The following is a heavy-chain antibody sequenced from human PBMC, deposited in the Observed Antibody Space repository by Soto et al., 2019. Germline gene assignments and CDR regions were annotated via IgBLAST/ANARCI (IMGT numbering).Heavy chain of an antibody. J-gene: IGHJ6*02. CDR3: ATHGATTMARGAMKHYYYVMDV. Sequence: GASVKVSCKASGGIFSSFTISWVRQTPGQGLEWLGGIIPIFDTPTYAQNFQGRVTITADKSTNTVYMELSSLRSGDTAVYYCATHGATTMARGAMKHYYYVMDVWGQGTTVTVSS. CDR1: GGIFSSFT. CDR2: IIPIFDTP. V-gene: IGHV1-69*06. D-gene: IGHD3-10*01.